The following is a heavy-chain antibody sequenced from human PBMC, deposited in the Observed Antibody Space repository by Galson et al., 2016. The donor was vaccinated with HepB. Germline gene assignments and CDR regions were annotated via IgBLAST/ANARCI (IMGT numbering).Heavy chain of an antibody. CDR2: IYHTGST. D-gene: IGHD3-10*01. CDR1: GGSISSGGYY. Sequence: TLSLTCTVSGGSISSGGYYWTWIRQHPGKGLEWIGYIYHTGSTFYNPSLNSRIIISVDTPKNEFSLRLSSVTAADTAVYYCAGLPGGSYYGLDVWGQGTTVTVSS. J-gene: IGHJ6*02. CDR3: AGLPGGSYYGLDV. V-gene: IGHV4-31*03.